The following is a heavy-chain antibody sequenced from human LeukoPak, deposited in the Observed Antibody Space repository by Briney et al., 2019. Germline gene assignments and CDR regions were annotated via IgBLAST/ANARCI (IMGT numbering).Heavy chain of an antibody. V-gene: IGHV3-23*01. CDR3: AKGRGGQEYGGLI. J-gene: IGHJ4*02. CDR2: ISAGGGCHT. Sequence: GGPLTLSCAVSGFTFSSYVVTWPRHPPGQGLEWVSDISAGGGCHTYCADSVKGRFTHSRDNSKNAQYLHMSSLRARDTAVYYCAKGRGGQEYGGLIWREGSLLTVSS. CDR1: GFTFSSYV. D-gene: IGHD4-23*01.